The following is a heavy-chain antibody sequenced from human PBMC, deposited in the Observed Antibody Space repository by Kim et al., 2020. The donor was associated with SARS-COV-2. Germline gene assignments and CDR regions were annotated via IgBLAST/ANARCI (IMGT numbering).Heavy chain of an antibody. CDR2: IYTSGST. CDR3: VWGYDFWSGYYRDY. Sequence: SETLSLTCTVSGGSISSGSYYWSWIRQPAGKGLEWIGRIYTSGSTNYNPSLKSRVTISVDTSKNQFSLKLSSVTAADTAVYYCVWGYDFWSGYYRDYWGQGTLVTVSS. J-gene: IGHJ4*02. D-gene: IGHD3-3*01. V-gene: IGHV4-61*02. CDR1: GGSISSGSYY.